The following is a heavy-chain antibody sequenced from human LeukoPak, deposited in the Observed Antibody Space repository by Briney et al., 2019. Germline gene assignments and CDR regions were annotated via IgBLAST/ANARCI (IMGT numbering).Heavy chain of an antibody. Sequence: GGSLRLSCAASGFTFSSYGMHWVRQAPGKGLEWVAVISYDGSNKYYADSGKGRFTISRDNSKNTLYLQMNSLRAEDTAVYYCAKEEAYCSSTSCYGTWFAPWGQGTLVTVSS. CDR1: GFTFSSYG. CDR3: AKEEAYCSSTSCYGTWFAP. V-gene: IGHV3-30*18. CDR2: ISYDGSNK. J-gene: IGHJ5*02. D-gene: IGHD2-2*01.